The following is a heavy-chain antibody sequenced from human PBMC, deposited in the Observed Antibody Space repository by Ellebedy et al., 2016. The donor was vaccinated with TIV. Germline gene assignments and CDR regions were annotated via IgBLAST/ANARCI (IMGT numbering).Heavy chain of an antibody. J-gene: IGHJ4*02. V-gene: IGHV3-23*01. CDR3: AREIYVPETLYIVPETLYIDG. CDR1: GFSVSTYG. D-gene: IGHD2-21*01. CDR2: ISGAGPNT. Sequence: GGSLRLSCAASGFSVSTYGMSWVRQTPGKGLEWVSAISGAGPNTFYADSVKGRFTISRDNSKNTVYLQMSSLRGDDTAIYYCAREIYVPETLYIVPETLYIDGWGQGALVTVSS.